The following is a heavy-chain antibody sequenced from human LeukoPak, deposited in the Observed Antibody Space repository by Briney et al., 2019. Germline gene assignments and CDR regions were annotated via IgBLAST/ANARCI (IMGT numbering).Heavy chain of an antibody. D-gene: IGHD3-10*01. Sequence: PSETLSLTCTVSGYSISSGYYWGWIRQPPGKGLEWIGSIYHSGSTYYNPSLKSRVTISVDTSKNQFSLKLSSVTAADTAAYYCARASITMVSYYMDVWGKGTTVTVSS. V-gene: IGHV4-38-2*02. CDR1: GYSISSGYY. CDR2: IYHSGST. J-gene: IGHJ6*03. CDR3: ARASITMVSYYMDV.